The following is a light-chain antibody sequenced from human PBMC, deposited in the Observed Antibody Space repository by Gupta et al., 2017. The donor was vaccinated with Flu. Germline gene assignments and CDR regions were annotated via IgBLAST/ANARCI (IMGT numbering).Light chain of an antibody. V-gene: IGLV1-40*01. Sequence: AGYDVHWYQQFPGTAPRLLIYGDNNRSSGVPDRFSGSKSGSSASLAITGVQAEDEADYYCQSYDSSLSGSVVFGGGTRLSVL. CDR3: QSYDSSLSGSVV. CDR2: GDN. CDR1: AGYD. J-gene: IGLJ2*01.